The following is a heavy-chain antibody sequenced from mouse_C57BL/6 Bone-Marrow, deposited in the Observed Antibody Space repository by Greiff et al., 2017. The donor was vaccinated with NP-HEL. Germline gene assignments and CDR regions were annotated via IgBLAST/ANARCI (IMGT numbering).Heavy chain of an antibody. CDR1: GYTFTDYY. CDR3: ARARYSNYGFDY. V-gene: IGHV1-26*01. Sequence: EVQLQQSGPELVKPGASVKISCKASGYTFTDYYMNWVKQSHGKSLEWIGDINPNNGGTSYNQKFKGKATLTVDKSSSTAYMALRSLTSEDSAVYYCARARYSNYGFDYWGQGTTLTVSS. D-gene: IGHD2-5*01. CDR2: INPNNGGT. J-gene: IGHJ2*01.